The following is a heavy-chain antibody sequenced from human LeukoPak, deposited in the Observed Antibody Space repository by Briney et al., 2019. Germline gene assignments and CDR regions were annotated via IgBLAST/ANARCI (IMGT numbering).Heavy chain of an antibody. V-gene: IGHV1-18*01. D-gene: IGHD3-9*01. CDR2: ISAYNSNR. J-gene: IGHJ4*02. CDR1: GYNFTSYG. CDR3: TGPEPDTYYDILTGRVVGSDY. Sequence: ASVKASCKASGYNFTSYGISWMRQDHGQGLEWMGWISAYNSNRNHAQKLQGRVTMTTDTSTSTVYMELRSLRSDDTAVYYCTGPEPDTYYDILTGRVVGSDYWGQGTLVTVSS.